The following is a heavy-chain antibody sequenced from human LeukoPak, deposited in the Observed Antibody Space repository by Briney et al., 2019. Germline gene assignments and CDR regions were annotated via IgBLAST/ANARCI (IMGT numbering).Heavy chain of an antibody. CDR3: AREGRSGAIAAAGTYNWFDP. V-gene: IGHV1-2*02. Sequence: ASVKVSCKASGYTFTGYYGYYMHWVRQAPGQGLEWMGWINPNSGDTEYAQKFQGRVTMTRDTSISTAYMELSSLRSDDTAVYYCAREGRSGAIAAAGTYNWFDPWGQGALVTVSS. CDR1: GYTFTGYYGYY. CDR2: INPNSGDT. J-gene: IGHJ5*02. D-gene: IGHD6-13*01.